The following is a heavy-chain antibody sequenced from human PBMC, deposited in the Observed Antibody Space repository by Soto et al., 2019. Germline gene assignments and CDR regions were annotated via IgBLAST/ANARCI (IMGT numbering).Heavy chain of an antibody. D-gene: IGHD6-25*01. CDR3: VRDASSGYRGWWDP. CDR2: ISPYNGDT. J-gene: IGHJ5*02. Sequence: QVQMVQSGNEVKKPGASVMVSCKTSGYTFTSYGVSWVRRAPGQGLEWIGLISPYNGDTLYARKFQGRVTVTADRATDTVYMELRSLTSDDTAVYYCVRDASSGYRGWWDPWGQGTLVTVSS. CDR1: GYTFTSYG. V-gene: IGHV1-18*01.